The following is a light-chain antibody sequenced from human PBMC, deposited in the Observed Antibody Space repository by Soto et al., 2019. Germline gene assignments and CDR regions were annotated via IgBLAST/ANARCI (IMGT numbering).Light chain of an antibody. J-gene: IGKJ4*01. CDR1: QSLSST. V-gene: IGKV3-15*01. Sequence: EIVMTQSPATLSVSPGERATLSCRASQSLSSTLAWYQQKPGQAPRLLIYAASTRATGVPARFSGSGSGTEFTLTISNLQSEDFAVYYCQQYNTWPLTFGRGTKVDIK. CDR3: QQYNTWPLT. CDR2: AAS.